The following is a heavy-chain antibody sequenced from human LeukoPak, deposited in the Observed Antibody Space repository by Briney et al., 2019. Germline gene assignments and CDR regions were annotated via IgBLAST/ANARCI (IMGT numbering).Heavy chain of an antibody. CDR2: ISTGGSTI. Sequence: GGSLRLSCTASGFNFGSTEMNWVRQAPGKGLEWVSYISTGGSTIFYADSVKGRFTISRDNSKNTLYLQMNSLRAEDTAVYYCARDLYSTSFDFWGQGALVTVSS. CDR1: GFNFGSTE. V-gene: IGHV3-48*03. J-gene: IGHJ4*02. D-gene: IGHD2-2*01. CDR3: ARDLYSTSFDF.